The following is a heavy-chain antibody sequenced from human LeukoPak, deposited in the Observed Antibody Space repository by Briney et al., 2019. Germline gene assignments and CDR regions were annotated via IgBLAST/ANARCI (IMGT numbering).Heavy chain of an antibody. CDR1: GFTFSTYS. D-gene: IGHD6-19*01. J-gene: IGHJ3*02. Sequence: GGSLRLSCAASGFTFSTYSMNWVRQAPGKGLEWVSYISSSSSTIYYADSVKGRFTISRDNAKNSLYLQMNSLRAEDTALYYCAKDSSGDAFDIWGQGTMVTVSS. CDR3: AKDSSGDAFDI. CDR2: ISSSSSTI. V-gene: IGHV3-48*04.